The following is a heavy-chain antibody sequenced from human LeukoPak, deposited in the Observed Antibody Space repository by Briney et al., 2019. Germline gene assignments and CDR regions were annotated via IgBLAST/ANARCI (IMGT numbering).Heavy chain of an antibody. V-gene: IGHV4-39*07. Sequence: SETLSLTCTVSGGSISSSSYYWGWIRQPPGKGLEWIGSIYYSGSTYYNPSLKSRVTISVDTSKNQFSLKLSSVTAADTAVYYCARGPPRYSYNWNYGSDYWGQGTLVTVSS. CDR1: GGSISSSSYY. D-gene: IGHD1-7*01. CDR2: IYYSGST. J-gene: IGHJ4*02. CDR3: ARGPPRYSYNWNYGSDY.